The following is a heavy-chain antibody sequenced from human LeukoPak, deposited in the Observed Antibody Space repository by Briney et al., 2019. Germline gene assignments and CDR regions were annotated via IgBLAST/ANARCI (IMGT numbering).Heavy chain of an antibody. CDR1: GFTFSSYW. J-gene: IGHJ4*02. Sequence: PGGSLRLSCAASGFTFSSYWMSWVRQAPGKGLKWVANIKHDGSEKYYVDSVKGRLTISRDNAKNSLYLQMNSLRAEDTAIYYCARDFTAAAGFDYWGQGTLVTVTS. CDR3: ARDFTAAAGFDY. CDR2: IKHDGSEK. D-gene: IGHD6-13*01. V-gene: IGHV3-7*01.